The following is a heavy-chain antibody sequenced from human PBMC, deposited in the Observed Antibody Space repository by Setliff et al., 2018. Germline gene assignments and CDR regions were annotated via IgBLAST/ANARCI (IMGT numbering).Heavy chain of an antibody. CDR2: INTNTGNP. CDR3: ARAPPLLYDILTGYAELDY. V-gene: IGHV7-4-1*02. D-gene: IGHD3-9*01. CDR1: GYTFTSCG. Sequence: ASVKVSCKASGYTFTSCGISWVRQAPGQGLEWMGWINTNTGNPTYAQGFTGRFVFSLDTSVSTAYLQISSLKAENTAVYYCARAPPLLYDILTGYAELDYWGQGTLVTVSS. J-gene: IGHJ4*02.